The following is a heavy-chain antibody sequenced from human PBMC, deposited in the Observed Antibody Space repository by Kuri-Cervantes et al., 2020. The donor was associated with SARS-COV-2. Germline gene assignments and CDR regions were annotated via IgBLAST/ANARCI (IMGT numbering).Heavy chain of an antibody. CDR3: ARLFNSYGYDIYWYFDL. D-gene: IGHD5-18*01. CDR1: GDSIISGGYF. CDR2: SYYSGST. J-gene: IGHJ2*01. V-gene: IGHV4-31*03. Sequence: SKTLSLTCTVSGDSIISGGYFWSWIRQHPGKGLEWIGYSYYSGSTYYNPSLKSRVTMSVGSSKNQYSLKLTTVTVADTAVYYWARLFNSYGYDIYWYFDLWGRGTLVTVSS.